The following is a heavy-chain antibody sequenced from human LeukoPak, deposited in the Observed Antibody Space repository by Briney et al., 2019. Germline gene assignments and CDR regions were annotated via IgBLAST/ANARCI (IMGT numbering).Heavy chain of an antibody. J-gene: IGHJ4*02. Sequence: PGGSLRLSCAASGFTFSSYAMSWVRQAPGKGLEWVAVISYDGGNEYYADSVKGRFTISRDNSKNTLYLQMNSLRAEDTAVYYCAKGSYNSGSPGAEFDYWGQGTLVTVSS. CDR3: AKGSYNSGSPGAEFDY. V-gene: IGHV3-30*18. CDR1: GFTFSSYA. CDR2: ISYDGGNE. D-gene: IGHD6-19*01.